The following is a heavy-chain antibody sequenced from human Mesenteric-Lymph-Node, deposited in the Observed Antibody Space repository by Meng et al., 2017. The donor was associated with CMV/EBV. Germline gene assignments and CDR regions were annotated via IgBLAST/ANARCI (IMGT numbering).Heavy chain of an antibody. CDR3: ARMGRYCSSTSCYFEDYYYYGMDV. CDR2: IYPGDSDT. CDR1: GYSFTSYW. Sequence: GGSLRLSCKGSGYSFTSYWIGWVRQMPGKGLEWMGIIYPGDSDTRYSSSFQGQVTISADKSISTAYLQWSSLKASDTAMYYCARMGRYCSSTSCYFEDYYYYGMDVWGQGTTVTVSS. D-gene: IGHD2-2*01. J-gene: IGHJ6*02. V-gene: IGHV5-51*01.